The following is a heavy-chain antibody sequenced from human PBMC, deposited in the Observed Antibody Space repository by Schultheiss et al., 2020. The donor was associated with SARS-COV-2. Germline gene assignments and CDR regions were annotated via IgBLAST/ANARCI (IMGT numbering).Heavy chain of an antibody. CDR3: ARFYEAFLEWLFLPY. CDR2: ISHDGSNK. D-gene: IGHD3-3*01. Sequence: GGSLRLSCAASRFTFSDYAMHWVRQAPGKGLEWVTVISHDGSNKGYADSVKGRFTISRDNSKNTLYLQMNSLRPEDTAVYYCARFYEAFLEWLFLPYWGQGTLVTVSS. J-gene: IGHJ4*02. V-gene: IGHV3-30*04. CDR1: RFTFSDYA.